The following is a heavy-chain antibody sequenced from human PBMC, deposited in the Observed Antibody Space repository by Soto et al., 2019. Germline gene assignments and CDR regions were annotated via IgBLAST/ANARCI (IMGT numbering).Heavy chain of an antibody. CDR2: IYYSGST. V-gene: IGHV4-31*03. CDR3: ARDSHYGDYVFYFDY. Sequence: QVQLQESGPGLVKPSQTLSLTCTVSGGSISSGGYYWSWIRQHPGKGLEWIGYIYYSGSTYYNPSRKSRVTISVDPSKNQFSLKLSSVTAADTAVYYCARDSHYGDYVFYFDYWGQGTLVTVSS. J-gene: IGHJ4*02. D-gene: IGHD4-17*01. CDR1: GGSISSGGYY.